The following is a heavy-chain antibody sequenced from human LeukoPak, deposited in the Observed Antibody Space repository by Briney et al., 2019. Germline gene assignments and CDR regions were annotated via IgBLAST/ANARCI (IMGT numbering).Heavy chain of an antibody. CDR2: IYPGDSDT. V-gene: IGHV5-51*01. D-gene: IGHD2-21*02. Sequence: GESLKISCKASGYSFTSFWIGWVRQMPGRGLEWMGIIYPGDSDTRFSPSFQGQVTISADKSIGTAYLQWSSLKASDTAMYYCARLVTDSGDDAFDIWGQGTMVTVSS. CDR1: GYSFTSFW. J-gene: IGHJ3*02. CDR3: ARLVTDSGDDAFDI.